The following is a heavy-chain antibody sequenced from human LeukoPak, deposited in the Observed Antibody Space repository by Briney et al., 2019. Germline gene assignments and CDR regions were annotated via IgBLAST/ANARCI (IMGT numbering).Heavy chain of an antibody. CDR3: AKASHTYYYDSSGYYYDY. CDR2: ISYDGSNK. V-gene: IGHV3-30*18. D-gene: IGHD3-22*01. CDR1: GFTFSSYG. J-gene: IGHJ4*02. Sequence: GGSLRLSCAPSGFTFSSYGMHWVRQAPGKGLEWVAVISYDGSNKYYADSVKGRFTISRDNSKNTLYLQMNSLRAEDTAVYYCAKASHTYYYDSSGYYYDYWGQGTLVTVSS.